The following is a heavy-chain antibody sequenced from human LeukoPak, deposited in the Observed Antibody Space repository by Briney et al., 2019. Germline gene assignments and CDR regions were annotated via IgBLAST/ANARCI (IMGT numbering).Heavy chain of an antibody. CDR2: INHSGST. D-gene: IGHD6-6*01. Sequence: PSETLSLTCAVYGGSFSGYYWSWIRQPPGKGLEWIGEINHSGSTSYNPSLKSRVTISVDTSKNQFSLKLSSVTAADTAVYYCAREVGEGSSAEESDYWGQGTLVTVSS. V-gene: IGHV4-34*01. CDR3: AREVGEGSSAEESDY. J-gene: IGHJ4*02. CDR1: GGSFSGYY.